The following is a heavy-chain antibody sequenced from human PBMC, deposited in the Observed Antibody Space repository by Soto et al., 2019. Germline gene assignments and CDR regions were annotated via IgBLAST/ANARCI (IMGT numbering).Heavy chain of an antibody. V-gene: IGHV1-69*12. D-gene: IGHD4-4*01. CDR1: GGTFSSSA. CDR2: IIPLFRTP. Sequence: QVQLVQSGAEMKEPGSSVKVSCKTSGGTFSSSAISWLRQAPGQGLEWMGGIIPLFRTPDYAQKFQGRVTIAADESTSTAYRKLSSLKSEVTAVYYCARDNDRLQLGGNYYYILDVWGQGTTITVSS. J-gene: IGHJ6*02. CDR3: ARDNDRLQLGGNYYYILDV.